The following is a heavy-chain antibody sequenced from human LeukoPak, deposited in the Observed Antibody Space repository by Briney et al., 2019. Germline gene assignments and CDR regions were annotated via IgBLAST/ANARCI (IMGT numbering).Heavy chain of an antibody. J-gene: IGHJ5*02. CDR3: ARVPIVVVGNWFDP. V-gene: IGHV4-39*07. CDR2: IYYSGTT. D-gene: IGHD2-2*01. CDR1: GGSISSSSYY. Sequence: SETLSLTCTVSGGSISSSSYYWGWIRQPPGKGLEWIGSIYYSGTTYYNPSLKSRVTISVDTSKNQFSLKLSSVTAADTAWYYCARVPIVVVGNWFDPWGQGTLVTVSS.